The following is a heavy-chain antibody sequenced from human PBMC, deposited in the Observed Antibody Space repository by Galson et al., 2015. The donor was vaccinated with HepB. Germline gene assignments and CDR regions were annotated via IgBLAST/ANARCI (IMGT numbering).Heavy chain of an antibody. CDR3: ARGAGTSLGYGFVDYYYYMDV. Sequence: SLRLSCAASGFTFSSYTMNWVRQAPGKGLEWVSSIGGSSSYISYADSLKGRFAISRDNSKNTVYLQMNTLRAEDTAVYYCARGAGTSLGYGFVDYYYYMDVWGKGTTVTVSS. J-gene: IGHJ6*03. CDR2: IGGSSSYI. D-gene: IGHD1-14*01. CDR1: GFTFSSYT. V-gene: IGHV3-21*01.